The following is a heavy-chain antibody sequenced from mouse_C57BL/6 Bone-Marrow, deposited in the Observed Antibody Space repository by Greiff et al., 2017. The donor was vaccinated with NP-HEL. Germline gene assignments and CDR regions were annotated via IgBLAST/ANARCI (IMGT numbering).Heavy chain of an antibody. CDR3: TTVITTVY. V-gene: IGHV14-4*01. D-gene: IGHD1-1*01. CDR2: IDPEDGDT. CDR1: GFNIKDDY. Sequence: VQLQQSGAELVRPGASVKLSCTASGFNIKDDYMHWVKQRPEQGLEWIGWIDPEDGDTESASKFQGKSTITADTSSNTAYLQLSSLTSEDTAVYYCTTVITTVYWGQGTTLTVSS. J-gene: IGHJ2*01.